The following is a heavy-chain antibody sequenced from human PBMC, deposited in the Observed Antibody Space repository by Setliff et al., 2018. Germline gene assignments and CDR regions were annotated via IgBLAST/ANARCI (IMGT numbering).Heavy chain of an antibody. J-gene: IGHJ3*01. Sequence: RASVKVSCKASGYTFAESIVSWVRQAPGQGLEWMGWIGVYTGHTSFAQKFEDRVSMSTDKSTNMAYMELRGLRSDDTAIYYCAISTLSICSGGSCPNVFDVWGPGTLVTVSS. CDR2: IGVYTGHT. D-gene: IGHD2-15*01. V-gene: IGHV1-18*04. CDR1: GYTFAESI. CDR3: AISTLSICSGGSCPNVFDV.